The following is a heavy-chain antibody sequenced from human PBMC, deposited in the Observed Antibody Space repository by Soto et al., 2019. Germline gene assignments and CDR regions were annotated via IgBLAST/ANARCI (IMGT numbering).Heavy chain of an antibody. V-gene: IGHV1-18*01. D-gene: IGHD4-17*01. CDR1: GYTFTSYG. CDR2: ISAYNGNT. Sequence: GASVKVSCKASGYTFTSYGISWVRQASGQGLEWMGWISAYNGNTNYAQKLQGRVTMTTDTSTSTAYMELRSLRSDDTAVYYCARAKDYGDSYYGMDVWGQGTTVTVSS. CDR3: ARAKDYGDSYYGMDV. J-gene: IGHJ6*02.